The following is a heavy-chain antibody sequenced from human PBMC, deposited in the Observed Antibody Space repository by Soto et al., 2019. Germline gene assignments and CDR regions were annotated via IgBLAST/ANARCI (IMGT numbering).Heavy chain of an antibody. V-gene: IGHV3-23*01. CDR1: GFTFNSYA. D-gene: IGHD2-15*01. CDR3: AKLSGGSCYSGVDY. CDR2: IGGSGGST. J-gene: IGHJ4*02. Sequence: EVQLLESGGGLVQPGGSLRLSCAASGFTFNSYAMSWVRQAPGKGLEWVSAIGGSGGSTYYTDSVKGRFTISRDNSKNTLDLQMNSLRAEDTAVYYCAKLSGGSCYSGVDYWGQGTLVTVSS.